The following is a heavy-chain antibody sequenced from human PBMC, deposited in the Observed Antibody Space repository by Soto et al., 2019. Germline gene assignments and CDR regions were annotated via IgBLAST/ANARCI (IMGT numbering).Heavy chain of an antibody. V-gene: IGHV4-34*01. CDR2: INHSGSA. CDR3: ARGLISGSHYSGGWYYFDS. J-gene: IGHJ4*02. Sequence: QVQLQQSGAGLLKPSETLSLTCDVYGGSFSGYIWTWIRQTPGKGLQWIGQINHSGSANYNPSLXSRVTIAVHTSXXXSXMELSSVTAADTAVYYCARGLISGSHYSGGWYYFDSWGQGTQVTVSS. CDR1: GGSFSGYI. D-gene: IGHD1-26*01.